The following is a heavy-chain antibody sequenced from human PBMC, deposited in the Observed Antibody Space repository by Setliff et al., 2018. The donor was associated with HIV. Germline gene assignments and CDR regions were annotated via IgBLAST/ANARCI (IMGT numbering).Heavy chain of an antibody. CDR3: ARGGRLQYFDWPSYAMDV. J-gene: IGHJ6*02. CDR2: ISSSSSHI. Sequence: PGGSLRLSCAASGFTFSSYSMNWVRQAPGKGLEWVSPISSSSSHIYSADSLRGRFTISRDNGKNSLYLQMNSLRAEDTAVYYCARGGRLQYFDWPSYAMDVWGQGTTVTVSS. CDR1: GFTFSSYS. D-gene: IGHD3-9*01. V-gene: IGHV3-21*06.